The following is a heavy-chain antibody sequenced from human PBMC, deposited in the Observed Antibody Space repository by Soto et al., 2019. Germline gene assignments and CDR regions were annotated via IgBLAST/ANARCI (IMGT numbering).Heavy chain of an antibody. CDR1: GGTISSWY. J-gene: IGHJ4*02. D-gene: IGHD1-26*01. V-gene: IGHV4-59*08. CDR2: IYYSGST. Sequence: QVQLQESGPGLVKPSETLSLTCTVSGGTISSWYWSWIRQPPGKGLEWIGYIYYSGSTNCNPSLRRRVAFSVEASKNLFSLKLTSVTAANRAVYYCASRYGSAIDYWGQGTLVSVSS. CDR3: ASRYGSAIDY.